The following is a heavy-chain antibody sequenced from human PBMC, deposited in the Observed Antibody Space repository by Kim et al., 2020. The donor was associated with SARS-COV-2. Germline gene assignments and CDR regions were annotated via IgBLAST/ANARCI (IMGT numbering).Heavy chain of an antibody. J-gene: IGHJ3*02. V-gene: IGHV3-15*01. D-gene: IGHD2-8*01. Sequence: GGSLRLSCAASGFTFSNAWMNWVRQAAGKGLEWVGRIKSKTDGGTPDYAAPVKGRFTISRGDSKNTLFLVMNSLKTADTAVYYCTPTSCATSWYAFDIWG. CDR1: GFTFSNAW. CDR3: TPTSCATSWYAFDI. CDR2: IKSKTDGGTP.